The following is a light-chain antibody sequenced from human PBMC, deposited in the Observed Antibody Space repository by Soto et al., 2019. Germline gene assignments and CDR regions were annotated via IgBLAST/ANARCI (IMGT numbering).Light chain of an antibody. CDR3: QQYNNWPLT. Sequence: EIGLTQSPAALSVSLGERATLSCRASQSVSSNLAWYQLKPGQAPRLLIYGVSTRATGIPARFSGGGSGTEFTLTITSLQSEDFAVYWCQQYNNWPLTFGPGTRLEIK. V-gene: IGKV3-15*01. CDR2: GVS. J-gene: IGKJ5*01. CDR1: QSVSSN.